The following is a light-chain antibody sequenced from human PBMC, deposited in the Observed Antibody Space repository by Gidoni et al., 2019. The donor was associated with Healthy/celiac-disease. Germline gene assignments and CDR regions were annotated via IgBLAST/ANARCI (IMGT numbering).Light chain of an antibody. CDR2: LGS. J-gene: IGKJ4*01. Sequence: DIVMTQSPLSLLVTPGEPASISCRSSQSLLHSNGYNYLDWYLQKLGQSPQLLIYLGSNRASGVPDRFSGSGSGTDFTLKISRVEAEDVGVYYCMQALQTPLTFGGGTKVEIK. CDR3: MQALQTPLT. CDR1: QSLLHSNGYNY. V-gene: IGKV2-28*01.